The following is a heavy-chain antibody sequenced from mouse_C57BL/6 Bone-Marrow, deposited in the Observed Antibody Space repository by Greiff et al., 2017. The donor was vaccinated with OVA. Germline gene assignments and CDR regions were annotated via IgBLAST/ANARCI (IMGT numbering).Heavy chain of an antibody. CDR2: ISDGGSYT. J-gene: IGHJ3*01. Sequence: EVQGVESGGGLVKPGGSLKLSCAASGFTFSSYAMSWVRQTPEKRLEWVATISDGGSYTYYPDTVKGRFTISRDNAKNNLYQQRSLLNSENTAMYYCAGEAYGPCLAYWGQGTLVTVSA. CDR1: GFTFSSYA. CDR3: AGEAYGPCLAY. D-gene: IGHD1-1*01. V-gene: IGHV5-4*01.